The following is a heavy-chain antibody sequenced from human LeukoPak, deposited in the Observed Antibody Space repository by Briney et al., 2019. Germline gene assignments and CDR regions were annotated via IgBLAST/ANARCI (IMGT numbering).Heavy chain of an antibody. V-gene: IGHV4-59*01. CDR1: IVSIKNYY. CDR2: IYYTGST. Sequence: SETLSLTCSFSIVSIKNYYWNWIRQSPGKGLQWIGYIYYTGSTDYNFSLKSRVTISLDTSENQFPLRLNSVTAADSAVYFCASSRGPSSSWSFDSWGQGILVTVSS. CDR3: ASSRGPSSSWSFDS. D-gene: IGHD6-13*01. J-gene: IGHJ4*02.